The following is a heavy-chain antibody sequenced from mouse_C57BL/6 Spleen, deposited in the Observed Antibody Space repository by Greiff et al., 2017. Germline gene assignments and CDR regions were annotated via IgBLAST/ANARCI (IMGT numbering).Heavy chain of an antibody. CDR3: ARRVDY. V-gene: IGHV5-17*01. CDR2: ISSGSSTI. CDR1: GFTFSDYG. J-gene: IGHJ4*01. Sequence: DVKLVESGGGLVKPGGSLKLSCAASGFTFSDYGMHWVRQAPGKGLEWVAYISSGSSTIYYADTVKGRFTISRDNAKNTLFLQMTSLRSEDTAMFYCARRVDYWGQGTSVTVSS.